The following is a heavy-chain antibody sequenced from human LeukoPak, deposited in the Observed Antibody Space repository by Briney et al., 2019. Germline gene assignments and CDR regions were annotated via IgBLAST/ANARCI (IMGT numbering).Heavy chain of an antibody. CDR3: ARDPSGGAYYTYNWFDP. CDR1: GYTFTSYA. J-gene: IGHJ5*02. Sequence: ASVKVSCRASGYTFTSYAMHWVRQAPGQRLEWMGWINAGNGDTKYSQKFQGRVTITRDTSASTAYMELSSLRSEDTAVYYCARDPSGGAYYTYNWFDPWGQGTLVTVSS. V-gene: IGHV1-3*01. D-gene: IGHD3-3*01. CDR2: INAGNGDT.